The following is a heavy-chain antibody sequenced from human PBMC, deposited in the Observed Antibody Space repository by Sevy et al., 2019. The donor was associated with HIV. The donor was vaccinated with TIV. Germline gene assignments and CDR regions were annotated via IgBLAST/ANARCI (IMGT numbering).Heavy chain of an antibody. Sequence: GGSLRLSCAASGFTFSSYSMNWVRQAPGKGLEWVSSISSSSSYIYYADSVKGRFTISRDNAKNSLYLQMNSLRAEDTAVYYCARGDEGHCSSTSCYYYYGMDVWGQGTTVTVSS. CDR2: ISSSSSYI. J-gene: IGHJ6*02. CDR1: GFTFSSYS. D-gene: IGHD2-2*01. CDR3: ARGDEGHCSSTSCYYYYGMDV. V-gene: IGHV3-21*01.